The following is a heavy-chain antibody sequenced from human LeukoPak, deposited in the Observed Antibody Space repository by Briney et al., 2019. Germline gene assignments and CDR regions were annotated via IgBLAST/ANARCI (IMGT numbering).Heavy chain of an antibody. CDR1: GYTFTSYY. V-gene: IGHV1-46*01. D-gene: IGHD3-22*01. CDR3: ARGPSNRYYYDSSGPGHYFDY. J-gene: IGHJ4*02. CDR2: INPSGGST. Sequence: ASVKVSCKASGYTFTSYYMHWVRQAPGQGLEWMRIINPSGGSTSYAQKFQGRVTMTRDTSTSTVYMELSSLRSEDTAVYYCARGPSNRYYYDSSGPGHYFDYWGQGTLVTVSS.